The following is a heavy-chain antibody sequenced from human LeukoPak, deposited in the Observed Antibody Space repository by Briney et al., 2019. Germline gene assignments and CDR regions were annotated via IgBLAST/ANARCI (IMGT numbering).Heavy chain of an antibody. J-gene: IGHJ3*02. V-gene: IGHV3-20*01. CDR3: TRDRSAAGIQYDAFDI. CDR1: GFTFDDYG. Sequence: GGSLRLSCAASGFTFDDYGMSWVRQAPGKGLEWVSGINWNGGSTGYADSVKGRFTISRDNAKNSLYLQMNSLRAEDTGLYHCTRDRSAAGIQYDAFDIWGQGTMVTVSS. D-gene: IGHD6-13*01. CDR2: INWNGGST.